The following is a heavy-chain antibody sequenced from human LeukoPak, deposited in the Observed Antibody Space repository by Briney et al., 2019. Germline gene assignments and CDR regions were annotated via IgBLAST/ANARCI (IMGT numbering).Heavy chain of an antibody. Sequence: GASVKVSCKASGYTFTSYDINWVRQATGQGLEWMGWMNPNSGNTGYAQKFQGRVTMTRDMSTSTVYMELSSLRSDDTAVYYCASGYLGRAGTTDRLDYWGQGTLVTVSS. CDR1: GYTFTSYD. CDR3: ASGYLGRAGTTDRLDY. CDR2: MNPNSGNT. J-gene: IGHJ4*02. D-gene: IGHD4-17*01. V-gene: IGHV1-8*02.